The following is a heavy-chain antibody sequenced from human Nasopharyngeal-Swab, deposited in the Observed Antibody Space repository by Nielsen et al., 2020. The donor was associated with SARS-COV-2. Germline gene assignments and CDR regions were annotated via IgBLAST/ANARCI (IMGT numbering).Heavy chain of an antibody. D-gene: IGHD3-16*02. CDR2: INHSGST. J-gene: IGHJ5*02. Sequence: QAPGKGLAWIGEINHSGSTNYNPSLKSRVTISVDTSKNQFSLKLSSVTAADTAVYYCARTYDYVWGSYRQMGWFDPWGQGTLVTVSS. V-gene: IGHV4-34*01. CDR3: ARTYDYVWGSYRQMGWFDP.